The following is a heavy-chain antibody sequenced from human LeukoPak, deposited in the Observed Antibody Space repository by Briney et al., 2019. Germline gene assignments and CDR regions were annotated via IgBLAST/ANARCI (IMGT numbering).Heavy chain of an antibody. V-gene: IGHV5-51*01. D-gene: IGHD4-17*01. CDR3: ARLSAARKTTVTTDFDY. Sequence: PGESLKIPCKGSGYSFTSNWIAWVRQMPGKGLEWMGIIYPGDSDTRYSPSFQGQVTISADKSISTAYLQWSSLKASDTAMYYCARLSAARKTTVTTDFDYWGQGTLVTVSS. CDR2: IYPGDSDT. CDR1: GYSFTSNW. J-gene: IGHJ4*02.